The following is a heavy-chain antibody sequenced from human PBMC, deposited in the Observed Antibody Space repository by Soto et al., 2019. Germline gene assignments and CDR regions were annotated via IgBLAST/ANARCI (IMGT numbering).Heavy chain of an antibody. CDR2: IIPIVGTT. V-gene: IGHV1-69*13. Sequence: SVKVSCKASGGIFSSNAISWVRQAPGQGLEWMGGIIPIVGTTKYAQKFQGRVTITADESTSTAYMELSSLRSEDTAVYYCALTPSRRTSINSDYGSRGYYYDMDVGAQGTTVTVSS. J-gene: IGHJ6*02. CDR1: GGIFSSNA. CDR3: ALTPSRRTSINSDYGSRGYYYDMDV. D-gene: IGHD4-17*01.